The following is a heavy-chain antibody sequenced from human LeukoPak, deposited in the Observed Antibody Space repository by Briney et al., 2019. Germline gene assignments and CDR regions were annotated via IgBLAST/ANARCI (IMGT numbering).Heavy chain of an antibody. V-gene: IGHV1-24*01. Sequence: GASVKVSCKVSGYTLTELSMHWVRQAPGKGLEWMGGFDPEDGETIYAQKFQGRVTMTEDTSTDTAYMGLSSLRSEDTAVYYCATDRRHGDPLQGRYWGQGTLVTVSS. CDR1: GYTLTELS. D-gene: IGHD4-17*01. J-gene: IGHJ4*02. CDR3: ATDRRHGDPLQGRY. CDR2: FDPEDGET.